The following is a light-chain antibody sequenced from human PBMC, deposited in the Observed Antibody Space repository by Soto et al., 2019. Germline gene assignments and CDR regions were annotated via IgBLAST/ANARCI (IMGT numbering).Light chain of an antibody. V-gene: IGLV2-14*01. CDR1: SSDVGDYNF. CDR3: SSYTNINTVI. J-gene: IGLJ2*01. CDR2: EVS. Sequence: QSALTQPASVSGSPGQSITISCTGTSSDVGDYNFVSWYQQHPGKVPKLMIYEVSHRPSGVSNRFSGSKSGNTASLTISGLQAEDAADYYCSSYTNINTVIFGGGTKLTVL.